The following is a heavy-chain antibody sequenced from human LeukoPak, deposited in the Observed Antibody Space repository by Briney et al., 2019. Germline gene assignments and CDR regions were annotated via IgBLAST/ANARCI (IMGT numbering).Heavy chain of an antibody. CDR2: ISYDGSNK. CDR1: GFTFSSYG. V-gene: IGHV3-30*18. CDR3: AKDLGTVTTDYYYGMDV. D-gene: IGHD4-17*01. Sequence: GGSLRLSCAASGFTFSSYGMHWVRQTPGKGLEWVAVISYDGSNKYYADSEKGRFTISRDNSKNTLYLQMNSLRAEDTAVYYCAKDLGTVTTDYYYGMDVWGKGTTVTVSS. J-gene: IGHJ6*04.